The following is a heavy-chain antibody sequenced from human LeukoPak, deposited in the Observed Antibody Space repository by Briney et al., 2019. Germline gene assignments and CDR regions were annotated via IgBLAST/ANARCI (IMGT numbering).Heavy chain of an antibody. CDR2: INPNSGGT. J-gene: IGHJ4*02. V-gene: IGHV1-2*04. CDR1: GYTFTGYY. CDR3: ALGSQLGYFDY. D-gene: IGHD2-2*01. Sequence: ASVKVSCKASGYTFTGYYMHWVRQAPGQGLEWVGWINPNSGGTDYAQKFQGWVTMTRDTSISTAYMELSRLRSDDTAVYYCALGSQLGYFDYWGQGTLVTVSS.